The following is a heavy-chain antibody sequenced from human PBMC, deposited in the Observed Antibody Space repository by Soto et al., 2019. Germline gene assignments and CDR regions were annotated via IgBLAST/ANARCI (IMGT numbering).Heavy chain of an antibody. CDR3: ARGDSTDCSNGVCSFFYNHDMDV. J-gene: IGHJ6*02. CDR1: GYSFTDYH. V-gene: IGHV1-2*04. D-gene: IGHD2-8*01. CDR2: INPKSGGT. Sequence: ASVKVSCKASGYSFTDYHIHWVRQAPGQGLEWLGRINPKSGGTSTAQKFQGWVTITTDTSISTASMELTRLTSDDTAIYYCARGDSTDCSNGVCSFFYNHDMDVWGQGTTVTISS.